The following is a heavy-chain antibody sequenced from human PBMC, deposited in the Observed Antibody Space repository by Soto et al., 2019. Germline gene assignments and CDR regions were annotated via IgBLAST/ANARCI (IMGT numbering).Heavy chain of an antibody. J-gene: IGHJ4*02. CDR1: GGSISSYY. V-gene: IGHV4-59*08. Sequence: PSETLSLTCTVSGGSISSYYWSWIRQPPGKGLEWIGYIYYSGSTNYNPSLKSRVTISVDTSKNQFSLKLSSVTAADTAVYYCARSEHYFDYWGQGTLVTVSS. CDR2: IYYSGST. CDR3: ARSEHYFDY.